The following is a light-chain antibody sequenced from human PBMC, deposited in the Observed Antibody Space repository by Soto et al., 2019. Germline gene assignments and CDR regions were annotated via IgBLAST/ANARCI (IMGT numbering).Light chain of an antibody. Sequence: DLQMTQSPSSLSASVGDRVTITCRASQGIRDALGWYQQKPGKAPKRLIYAASSLQSGVPSRFRGSGSGTEFTLTINSLQPEDFANYYRLQHNSDPQTCGQGTKVEIK. CDR2: AAS. CDR1: QGIRDA. J-gene: IGKJ1*01. CDR3: LQHNSDPQT. V-gene: IGKV1-17*01.